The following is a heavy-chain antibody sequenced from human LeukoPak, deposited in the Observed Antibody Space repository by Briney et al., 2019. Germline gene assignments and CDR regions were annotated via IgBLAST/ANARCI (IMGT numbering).Heavy chain of an antibody. J-gene: IGHJ6*03. V-gene: IGHV1-8*01. CDR3: VRGRGILTIYYMDV. CDR1: GYTFTSYD. D-gene: IGHD3-9*01. CDR2: MNPNSGNT. Sequence: ASVKVSCKASGYTFTSYDINWVRQATGQGLEWMGWMNPNSGNTGYAQKFQGRVTMTRNTSISTAYMELSSLRSEDTAVYYCVRGRGILTIYYMDVWGKGTTVTVSS.